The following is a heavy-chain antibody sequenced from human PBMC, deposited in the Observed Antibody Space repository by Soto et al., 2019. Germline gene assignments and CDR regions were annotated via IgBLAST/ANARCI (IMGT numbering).Heavy chain of an antibody. V-gene: IGHV1-69*13. Sequence: SVKVSCKASGGTFSSNAISWVRQAPGQGLEWMGGIIPIFGTANYAQKFQGRVTITADESTSTAYMELSSLRSEDTAVYYCARKESIAAAGSYYYGMDVWGQGTTVTVSS. CDR3: ARKESIAAAGSYYYGMDV. CDR1: GGTFSSNA. D-gene: IGHD6-25*01. CDR2: IIPIFGTA. J-gene: IGHJ6*02.